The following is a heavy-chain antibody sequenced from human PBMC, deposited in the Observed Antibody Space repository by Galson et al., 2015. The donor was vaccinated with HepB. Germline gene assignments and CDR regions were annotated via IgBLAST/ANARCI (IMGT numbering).Heavy chain of an antibody. Sequence: QSGAEVKKPGESLKISCKGSGYSFTSYWIGWVRQMPGKGLEWMGIIYPGDSDTRYSPSFQGQVTVSADKSISTAYLQWSSLKASDTAMYYCAREGIAVAGPYYFDYWGQGTLVTVSS. CDR3: AREGIAVAGPYYFDY. D-gene: IGHD6-19*01. V-gene: IGHV5-51*01. J-gene: IGHJ4*02. CDR2: IYPGDSDT. CDR1: GYSFTSYW.